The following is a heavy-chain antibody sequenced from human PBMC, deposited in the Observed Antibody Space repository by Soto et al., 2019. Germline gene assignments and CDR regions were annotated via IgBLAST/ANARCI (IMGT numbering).Heavy chain of an antibody. CDR1: GFTFSDYY. CDR2: ISSSGGTI. V-gene: IGHV3-11*01. J-gene: IGHJ4*02. CDR3: ARGRNYGSGRAFHDY. D-gene: IGHD3-10*01. Sequence: QVQLVESGGGLVKPGGSLRLSCAASGFTFSDYYMSWIRQAPGKGLEWISYISSSGGTIYYADSVEGRFAISRDNAKNSLYLQMNSLRAEDTAVYYCARGRNYGSGRAFHDYWGQGTLVTVSS.